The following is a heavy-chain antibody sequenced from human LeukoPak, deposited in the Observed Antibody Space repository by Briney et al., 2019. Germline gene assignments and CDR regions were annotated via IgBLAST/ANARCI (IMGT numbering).Heavy chain of an antibody. CDR3: ARDATAGYSLSW. CDR2: INHSGST. CDR1: GGSFSGYY. Sequence: SETLSLTCAVYGGSFSGYYWSWIRQPPGKGLEWIGEINHSGSTNYNPSLKSRVTISVDTSKNQFSLKLSSVTAADTAVYYCARDATAGYSLSWWGQGTLVTVSS. V-gene: IGHV4-34*01. J-gene: IGHJ4*02. D-gene: IGHD6-13*01.